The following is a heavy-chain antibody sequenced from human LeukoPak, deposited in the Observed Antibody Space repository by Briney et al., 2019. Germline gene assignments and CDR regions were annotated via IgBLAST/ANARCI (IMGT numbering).Heavy chain of an antibody. CDR2: ISGSGGST. CDR1: GFTFSSYA. V-gene: IGHV3-23*01. Sequence: GGSLRLSCAASGFTFSSYAMSWVRQAPGKGLEWVSAISGSGGSTYYADSVKGRFTISRDNSKNTLYLQMNSLRAEDTAVYYCAKVIWQQLASGYFDYWGQGTLVTVSS. J-gene: IGHJ4*02. D-gene: IGHD6-13*01. CDR3: AKVIWQQLASGYFDY.